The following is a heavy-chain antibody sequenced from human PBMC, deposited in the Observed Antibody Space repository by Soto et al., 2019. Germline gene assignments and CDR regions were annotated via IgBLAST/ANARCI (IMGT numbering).Heavy chain of an antibody. CDR3: AKGAYSGSHLDY. Sequence: QVQLVESGGGVVQPGRSLRLSCAASGFTFSSYGMHWVRQAPGKGPEWVAIISYDGRNKYYADSVKGRFTISRDNYKKTLYLKMNSLRAEDTGVYNCAKGAYSGSHLDYWGQGTLVTVSS. CDR2: ISYDGRNK. J-gene: IGHJ4*02. CDR1: GFTFSSYG. V-gene: IGHV3-30*18. D-gene: IGHD1-26*01.